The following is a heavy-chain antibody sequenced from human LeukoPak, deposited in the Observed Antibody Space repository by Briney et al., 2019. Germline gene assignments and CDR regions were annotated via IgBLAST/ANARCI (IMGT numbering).Heavy chain of an antibody. CDR3: AREPTGYDY. Sequence: GGSLRLSRAASGFTFSSYWMSWVRQAPGKGLEWVASLKQDGSEKYYVDSVKGRFTISRDNAKNSLYLQMNSLRAEDTAVYCCAREPTGYDYWGQGTLVTVSS. CDR1: GFTFSSYW. V-gene: IGHV3-7*03. CDR2: LKQDGSEK. J-gene: IGHJ4*02. D-gene: IGHD5-12*01.